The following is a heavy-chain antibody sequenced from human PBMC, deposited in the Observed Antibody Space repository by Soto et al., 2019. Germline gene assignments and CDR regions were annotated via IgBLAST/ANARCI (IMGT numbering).Heavy chain of an antibody. D-gene: IGHD6-19*01. CDR2: IYPGDSDT. Sequence: PGESLKISCKGSGYSFTSYWIGWVRQMPGKGLEWMGIIYPGDSDTRYSPSFQGQVTTSADKSISTAYLQWSSLKASDTAMYYCARQRSVAVANYGMDVWGQGTTVTVSS. CDR3: ARQRSVAVANYGMDV. J-gene: IGHJ6*02. V-gene: IGHV5-51*01. CDR1: GYSFTSYW.